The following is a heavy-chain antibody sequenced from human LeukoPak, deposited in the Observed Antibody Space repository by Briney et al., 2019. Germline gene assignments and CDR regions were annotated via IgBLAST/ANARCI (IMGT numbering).Heavy chain of an antibody. CDR2: IIPILGIA. J-gene: IGHJ5*02. Sequence: SVNISCKASGGTFSSYAISWVRQAPGQGLEWMGRIIPILGIANYAQKFQGRVTITADKSTSTAYMELSSLRSEDTAVYYCARTATTTTVTTYWFDPWGQGTLLTVSS. D-gene: IGHD4-17*01. V-gene: IGHV1-69*04. CDR1: GGTFSSYA. CDR3: ARTATTTTVTTYWFDP.